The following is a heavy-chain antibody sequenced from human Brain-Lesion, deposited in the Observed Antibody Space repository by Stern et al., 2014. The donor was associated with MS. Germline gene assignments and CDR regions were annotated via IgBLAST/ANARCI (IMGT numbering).Heavy chain of an antibody. CDR1: GGSISSGGYY. CDR2: IFNSGST. D-gene: IGHD2-2*01. J-gene: IGHJ6*02. CDR3: ARGRVVPGFQYYATDV. V-gene: IGHV4-61*02. Sequence: VQLVKSVPGLVKPSQTLSLSCTVSGGSISSGGYYWSWIRQPAGKGLEWIGRIFNSGSTSYNPSLKSRVTISIDTSKTQFSLRLNSMTAADTAVYYCARGRVVPGFQYYATDVWGQGTTVIVSS.